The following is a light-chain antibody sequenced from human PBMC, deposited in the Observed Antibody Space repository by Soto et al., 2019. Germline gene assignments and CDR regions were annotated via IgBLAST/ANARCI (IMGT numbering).Light chain of an antibody. V-gene: IGKV1-8*01. Sequence: AIRMTQSPSSLSASTGDRVTITCRASQGISSYLAWYQQKPGKAPKLLIYAASTLQSGVPSRFSGSGSGTEFTITISCLQSEDFATYYCQQYYSYPFTFGPGTKVDIK. J-gene: IGKJ3*01. CDR1: QGISSY. CDR2: AAS. CDR3: QQYYSYPFT.